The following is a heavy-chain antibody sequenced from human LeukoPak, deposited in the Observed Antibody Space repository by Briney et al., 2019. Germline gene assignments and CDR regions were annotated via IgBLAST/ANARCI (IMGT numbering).Heavy chain of an antibody. D-gene: IGHD1-1*01. CDR1: GFTFGDYA. V-gene: IGHV3-49*03. Sequence: GGSLRLSCTASGFTFGDYAMSWFRQAPGKGLEWVGFIRSKAYGGTTEYAASVKGRFTISRDDSKSIAYLQMNSLKTEDTAVYYCTRDRNDGLYYFDYWGQGTLVTVSS. CDR3: TRDRNDGLYYFDY. CDR2: IRSKAYGGTT. J-gene: IGHJ4*02.